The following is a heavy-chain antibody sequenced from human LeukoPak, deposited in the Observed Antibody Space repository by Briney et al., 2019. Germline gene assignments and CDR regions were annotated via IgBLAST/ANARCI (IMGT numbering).Heavy chain of an antibody. CDR2: ISGSGGST. J-gene: IGHJ4*02. Sequence: GGSLILSCAASGFTFSSYAMSWVRQAPGKGLEWVSAISGSGGSTYYADSVKGRFTISRDNSKNTLYLQMNSLRAEDTAVYYCAKDVYGSGSSDYWGQGTLVTVSS. D-gene: IGHD3-10*01. CDR3: AKDVYGSGSSDY. V-gene: IGHV3-23*01. CDR1: GFTFSSYA.